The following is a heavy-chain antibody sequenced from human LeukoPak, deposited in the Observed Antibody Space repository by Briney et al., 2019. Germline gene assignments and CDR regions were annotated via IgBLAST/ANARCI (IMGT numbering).Heavy chain of an antibody. J-gene: IGHJ4*02. D-gene: IGHD1-14*01. V-gene: IGHV3-30-3*01. Sequence: GGSLRLSCAASGFTFSSYAMHWVRQAPGKGLEWVAVISYDGSNKYYADSVKGRFTISRDNSKNTLYLQMNSLRAEDTAVYYCASRSEPYYFDYWGQGTLVTVSS. CDR1: GFTFSSYA. CDR3: ASRSEPYYFDY. CDR2: ISYDGSNK.